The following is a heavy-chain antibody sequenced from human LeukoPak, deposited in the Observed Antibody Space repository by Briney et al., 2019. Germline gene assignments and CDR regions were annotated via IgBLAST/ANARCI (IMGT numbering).Heavy chain of an antibody. CDR3: AREGLGSPRYFDH. V-gene: IGHV4-4*07. CDR1: GGSISTYY. J-gene: IGHJ4*02. Sequence: PSETLSLTCAVSGGSISTYYWSWIRQPAGKGLEWIGRIYSSGSTNYNPSLKSRVTMSVDTSKNQFSLKLSSVTAADTAVYYCAREGLGSPRYFDHWGQGTLVTVSS. CDR2: IYSSGST. D-gene: IGHD6-19*01.